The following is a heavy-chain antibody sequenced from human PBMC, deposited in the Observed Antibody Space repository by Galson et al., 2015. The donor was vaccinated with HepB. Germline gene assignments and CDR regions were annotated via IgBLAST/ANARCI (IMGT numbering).Heavy chain of an antibody. CDR3: VKGRAGERGAFDY. Sequence: SLRLSCAASGFTFSTYALSWVRQAPRKGLEWVSSINSRGSTTDYADSVRGRFAIARDNSKSTLSPQMDSLTAEDTAVYYCVKGRAGERGAFDYWGQGTLVTVSS. D-gene: IGHD3-10*01. CDR2: INSRGSTT. V-gene: IGHV3-23*01. CDR1: GFTFSTYA. J-gene: IGHJ4*02.